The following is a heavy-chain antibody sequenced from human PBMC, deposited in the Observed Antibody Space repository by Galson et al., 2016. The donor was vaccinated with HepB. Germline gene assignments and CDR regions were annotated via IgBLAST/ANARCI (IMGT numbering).Heavy chain of an antibody. V-gene: IGHV4-59*03. Sequence: ETLSLTCSVSGGSIRPHYWSWIRQSPGKTLEWLGYIFHSGTTNYNPSLKSRLSISLDASRNQFSLRLTSLTAADTAVYYCAKLGANLWVGDFDPQPTYVDRWGQGILITVSS. CDR1: GGSIRPHY. D-gene: IGHD3-10*01. CDR2: IFHSGTT. CDR3: AKLGANLWVGDFDPQPTYVDR. J-gene: IGHJ5*02.